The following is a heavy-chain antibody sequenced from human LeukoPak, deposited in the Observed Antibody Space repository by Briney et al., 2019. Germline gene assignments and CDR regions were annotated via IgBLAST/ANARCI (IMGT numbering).Heavy chain of an antibody. Sequence: GGSLKLSCAASGFTFSGSAMRWVRQASGKGLEWVGRIRSKANSYATAYAASVKGRFTISRDDSKNTAYLQMNSLKTEDTAVYYCTTIASSGYWGQGTLVTVSS. D-gene: IGHD3-10*01. CDR2: IRSKANSYAT. J-gene: IGHJ4*02. CDR1: GFTFSGSA. CDR3: TTIASSGY. V-gene: IGHV3-73*01.